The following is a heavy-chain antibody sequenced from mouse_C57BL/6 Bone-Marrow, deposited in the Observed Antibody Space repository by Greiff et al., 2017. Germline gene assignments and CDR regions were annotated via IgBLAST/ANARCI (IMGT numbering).Heavy chain of an antibody. CDR2: INPNNGGT. CDR3: AREGDSNCYDAMDY. V-gene: IGHV1-26*01. D-gene: IGHD2-5*01. Sequence: EVQLQQSGPELVKPGASVKISCKASGYTFTDYYMNWVKQSHGKSLEWIGDINPNNGGTSYNQKFKGKATLTVDKSSSTAYMELRSLTSEDSAFYYCAREGDSNCYDAMDYWGQGTSVTVSS. J-gene: IGHJ4*01. CDR1: GYTFTDYY.